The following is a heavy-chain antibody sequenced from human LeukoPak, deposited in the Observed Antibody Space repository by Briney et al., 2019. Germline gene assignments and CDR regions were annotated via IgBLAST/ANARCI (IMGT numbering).Heavy chain of an antibody. Sequence: GGSLRLSCAASGFTFSSYAMSWVRQAPGQGLEWVSAISGSGGSTYYADSVKGRFTISRDNTKNTLYLQMNSLSAADSALYYCAKVVGVYYFDYWGQGTLVTVSS. CDR3: AKVVGVYYFDY. D-gene: IGHD1-26*01. CDR1: GFTFSSYA. J-gene: IGHJ4*02. CDR2: ISGSGGST. V-gene: IGHV3-23*01.